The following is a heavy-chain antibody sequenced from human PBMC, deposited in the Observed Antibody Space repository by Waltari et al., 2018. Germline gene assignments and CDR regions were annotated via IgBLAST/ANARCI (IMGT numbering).Heavy chain of an antibody. V-gene: IGHV4-4*02. J-gene: IGHJ4*02. Sequence: QVQLQESGPGLVKPSGTLSLTCAVSGGSISSSNRWSWVRQPPGKGLGWIGEIYHSGSTKYNPSLKSRVTISVDKSKNQFSLKLSSVTAADTAVYYCARTPRDGYGDRRGIDYWGQGTLVTVSS. CDR3: ARTPRDGYGDRRGIDY. CDR2: IYHSGST. D-gene: IGHD4-17*01. CDR1: GGSISSSNR.